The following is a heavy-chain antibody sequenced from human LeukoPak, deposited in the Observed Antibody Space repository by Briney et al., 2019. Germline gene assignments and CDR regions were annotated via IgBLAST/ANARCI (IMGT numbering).Heavy chain of an antibody. J-gene: IGHJ4*02. Sequence: SETLSLTCTVSGGSVSRGGYYWNWIRQHPGKGLEWIGFTSYSEGTYYNPSLMSRITISVDRSQNQFSLKMRDVTAADTAVYFCAAADWESFYFYSWGQGALVAVSS. D-gene: IGHD1-26*01. V-gene: IGHV4-31*03. CDR1: GGSVSRGGYY. CDR3: AAADWESFYFYS. CDR2: TSYSEGT.